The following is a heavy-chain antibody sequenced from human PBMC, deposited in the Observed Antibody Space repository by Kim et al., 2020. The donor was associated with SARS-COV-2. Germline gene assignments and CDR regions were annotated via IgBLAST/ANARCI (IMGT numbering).Heavy chain of an antibody. CDR2: ISGSGGST. CDR1: GFTFSSYA. J-gene: IGHJ2*01. V-gene: IGHV3-23*01. CDR3: AKDKGPLGPGILTGYSRYWYFDL. D-gene: IGHD3-9*01. Sequence: GGSLRLSCAASGFTFSSYAMSWVRQAPGKGLEWVSAISGSGGSTYYADSVKGRFTISRDNSKNTLYLQMNSLRAEDTAVYYCAKDKGPLGPGILTGYSRYWYFDLWGRGTLVTVSS.